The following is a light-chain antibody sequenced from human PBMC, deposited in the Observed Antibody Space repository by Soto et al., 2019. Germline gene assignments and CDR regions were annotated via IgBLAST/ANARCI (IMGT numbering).Light chain of an antibody. CDR3: QQYGSSGT. J-gene: IGKJ1*01. CDR1: QSVFSTY. Sequence: EIVLTQSPGALSLSPGERATLSCRASQSVFSTYLAWYQQKPGQAPRLLIYDASTRATGIPDRFSGSGSGTDFTLTISRLEPEDFAVYYCQQYGSSGTFGQGTKVDIK. CDR2: DAS. V-gene: IGKV3-20*01.